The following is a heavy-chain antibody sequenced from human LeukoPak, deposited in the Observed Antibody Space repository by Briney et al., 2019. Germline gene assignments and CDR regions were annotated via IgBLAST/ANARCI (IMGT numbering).Heavy chain of an antibody. CDR1: GYTLTSYY. CDR2: INPSGGST. V-gene: IGHV1-46*01. D-gene: IGHD6-13*01. CDR3: ARGYSSSWYGPQQSWFDP. J-gene: IGHJ5*02. Sequence: GASVKVSCKASGYTLTSYYMHWVRQAPGQGLEWMGIINPSGGSTSYAQKFQGRVTMTRDTSTSTVYMELSSLRSEDTAVYCCARGYSSSWYGPQQSWFDPWGQGTLVTVSS.